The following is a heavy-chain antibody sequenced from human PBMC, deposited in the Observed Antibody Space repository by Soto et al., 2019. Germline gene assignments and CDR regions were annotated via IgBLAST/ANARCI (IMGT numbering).Heavy chain of an antibody. CDR1: GYTLTGYY. D-gene: IGHD6-13*01. J-gene: IGHJ6*02. CDR2: INPNSGGT. Sequence: ASVEVSWKASGYTLTGYYMHWARQATGQGLEWMGWINPNSGGTNYAQKFQGRVTMTRDTSISTAYMELSRLRSDDTAVYYCARDLRSSWYVVYYYYGMDVWGQGTTVTVSS. V-gene: IGHV1-2*02. CDR3: ARDLRSSWYVVYYYYGMDV.